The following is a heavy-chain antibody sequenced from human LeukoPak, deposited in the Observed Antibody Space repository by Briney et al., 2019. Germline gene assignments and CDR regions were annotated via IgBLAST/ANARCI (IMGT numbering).Heavy chain of an antibody. J-gene: IGHJ5*02. Sequence: SETLSLTCTASGGSISNYHWGWIRQPPGKGPEWIGYIFYSGSTNDNPSLKSRVTISVDTSKNQFSLKLSSVTAADTAVYYCARDLGSRGGPNWFDPWGQGTLVTVSS. CDR3: ARDLGSRGGPNWFDP. V-gene: IGHV4-59*12. CDR2: IFYSGST. CDR1: GGSISNYH. D-gene: IGHD3-10*01.